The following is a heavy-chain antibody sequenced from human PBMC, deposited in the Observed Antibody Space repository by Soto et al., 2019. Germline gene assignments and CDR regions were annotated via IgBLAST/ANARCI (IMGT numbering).Heavy chain of an antibody. CDR2: IYSGGST. V-gene: IGHV3-66*01. CDR3: ARDPYY. Sequence: GGFLRLSCVVSGFTVISNYMSWVSQAPGKELEWVSVIYSGGSTYYADSVKGRFTISRDNSKNTLYLQMNSLRAEDTAVYYCARDPYYWGQGTLVTVSS. CDR1: GFTVISNY. J-gene: IGHJ4*02.